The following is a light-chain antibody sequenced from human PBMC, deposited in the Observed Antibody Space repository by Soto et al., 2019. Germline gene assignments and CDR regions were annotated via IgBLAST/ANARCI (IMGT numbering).Light chain of an antibody. CDR3: WSYAGFTTYV. CDR1: SSNIDVFDL. J-gene: IGLJ1*01. CDR2: GVT. Sequence: QSVLTPPASVSGSPGQSITISCTGTSSNIDVFDLVSWYRQRPGKPPKLMIYGVTKRPSGVSDRFSGSKSSHTASLPISGLQAEVEAEYYCWSYAGFTTYVFGSGSKVTVL. V-gene: IGLV2-23*02.